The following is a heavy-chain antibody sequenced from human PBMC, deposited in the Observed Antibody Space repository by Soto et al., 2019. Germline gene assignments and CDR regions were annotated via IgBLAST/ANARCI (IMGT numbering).Heavy chain of an antibody. CDR2: INAGNGNT. CDR3: ARVISTYYYDSSGYALDY. CDR1: GYTFTSYA. V-gene: IGHV1-3*01. D-gene: IGHD3-22*01. J-gene: IGHJ4*02. Sequence: PSVTVSCKASGYTFTSYAMHWVRQAPGQRLEWMGWINAGNGNTKYSQKFQGRVTITRDTSASTAYMELSSLRSEDTAVYYCARVISTYYYDSSGYALDYWGQGTLVTVSS.